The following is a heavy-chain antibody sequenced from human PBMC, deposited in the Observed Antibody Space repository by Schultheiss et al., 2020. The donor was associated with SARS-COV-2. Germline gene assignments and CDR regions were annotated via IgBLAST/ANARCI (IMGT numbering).Heavy chain of an antibody. V-gene: IGHV1-8*01. CDR3: ARARVWESRLWFREFYY. Sequence: ASVKVSCKASGYTFTSYDINWVRQATGQGLEWMGWMNPNSGNTGYAQKFQGRVTITRDTSASTAYMELSSLRSEDTAVYYCARARVWESRLWFREFYYWGQGTLVTVSS. CDR2: MNPNSGNT. J-gene: IGHJ4*02. D-gene: IGHD3-10*01. CDR1: GYTFTSYD.